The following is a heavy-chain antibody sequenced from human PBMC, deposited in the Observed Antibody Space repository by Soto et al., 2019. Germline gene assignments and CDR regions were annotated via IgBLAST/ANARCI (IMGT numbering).Heavy chain of an antibody. CDR1: GYTLTELS. CDR2: ISAYNGNT. Sequence: ASVKVSCKVSGYTLTELSMHWVRQAPGKGLEWMGWISAYNGNTNYAQKLQGRVTMTTDTSTSTAYMELRSLRSDDTAVYYCARVISGWYPMDDYWGQGTLVTVSS. V-gene: IGHV1-18*01. CDR3: ARVISGWYPMDDY. J-gene: IGHJ4*02. D-gene: IGHD6-19*01.